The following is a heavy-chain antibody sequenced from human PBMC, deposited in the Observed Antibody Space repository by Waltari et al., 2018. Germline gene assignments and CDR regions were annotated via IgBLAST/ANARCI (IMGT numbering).Heavy chain of an antibody. J-gene: IGHJ3*02. CDR3: ARKYCSGGSCYEDAFDI. V-gene: IGHV1-69*01. CDR1: GGTFSSYA. D-gene: IGHD2-15*01. CDR2: IIPIFGTA. Sequence: QVQLVQSGAEVKKPGSSVKVSCKASGGTFSSYAISWVRQAPGQGLEWMGGIIPIFGTANYEQKFQGRVTITADESTSTAYMELSSLRSEDTAVYYCARKYCSGGSCYEDAFDIWGQGTMVTVSS.